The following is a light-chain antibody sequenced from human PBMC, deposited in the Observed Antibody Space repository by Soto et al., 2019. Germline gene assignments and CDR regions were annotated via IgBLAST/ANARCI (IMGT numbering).Light chain of an antibody. CDR2: GAS. Sequence: EIVMTQSPATLSVSPGERATLSCRASQSVIGNLAWYQQKPGQAPRLLIYGASTRATGIPARFSGSGSGTEFTLHISSLQSEDFAVDYCQQYNNWPRTFRQGTKEELK. V-gene: IGKV3-15*01. J-gene: IGKJ1*01. CDR3: QQYNNWPRT. CDR1: QSVIGN.